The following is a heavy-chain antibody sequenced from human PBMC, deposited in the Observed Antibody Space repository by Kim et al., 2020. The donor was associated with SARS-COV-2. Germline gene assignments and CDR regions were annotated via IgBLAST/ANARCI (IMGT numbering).Heavy chain of an antibody. D-gene: IGHD3-22*01. V-gene: IGHV4-39*02. CDR2: IYYTGTT. CDR1: GGSISTSSYY. CDR3: ARDGSTGYYLFHYYYAMDV. Sequence: SETLSLTCTVSGGSISTSSYYWGWIRQPPGKGLEWIGSIYYTGTTNYNPSLKSRVSMSIDTSKNQFSLQLNSVTAADTAVYYCARDGSTGYYLFHYYYAMDVWGQGTTVTVSS. J-gene: IGHJ6*02.